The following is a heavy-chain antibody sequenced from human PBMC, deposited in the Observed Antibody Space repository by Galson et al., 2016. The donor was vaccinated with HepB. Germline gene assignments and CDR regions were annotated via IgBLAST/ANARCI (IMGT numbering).Heavy chain of an antibody. D-gene: IGHD2-2*01. J-gene: IGHJ4*02. CDR2: ISYDGTNK. CDR3: AKAGSLGLAENCSSTSCYFDY. V-gene: IGHV3-30*18. Sequence: SLRLSCAASGFTFSRYGMHWVRQAPGKGLEWVTIISYDGTNKYYADSVKGRFTISRDNSKNTLYLQMNSLRAEDTAVYYCAKAGSLGLAENCSSTSCYFDYWGQGTLVTVSS. CDR1: GFTFSRYG.